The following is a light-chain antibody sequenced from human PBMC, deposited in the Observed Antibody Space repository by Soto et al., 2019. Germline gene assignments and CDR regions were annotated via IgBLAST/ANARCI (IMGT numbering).Light chain of an antibody. J-gene: IGKJ4*01. CDR2: EAS. Sequence: EIVLTQSPATLSLFPGARATLSCRASQSVRTYLAWYQQKPGQSPRLLISEASKRATGIPARFSGSGSGTDVTVTISSLEADEFALYYCHQRSRWPRTFGGGTKVEIK. CDR3: HQRSRWPRT. CDR1: QSVRTY. V-gene: IGKV3-11*01.